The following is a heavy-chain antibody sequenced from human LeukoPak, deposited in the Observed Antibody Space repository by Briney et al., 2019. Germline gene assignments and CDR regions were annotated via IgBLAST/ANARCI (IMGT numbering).Heavy chain of an antibody. CDR1: GGTFSSYA. CDR2: IIPIFGTA. D-gene: IGHD6-13*01. CDR3: ARGYMAAELDY. J-gene: IGHJ4*02. V-gene: IGHV1-69*05. Sequence: ASVKVSCKTSGGTFSSYAISWVRQAPGQGLEWMGRIIPIFGTANYAQKFQGRVTITTDESTSTAYMELSSLRSEDTAVYYCARGYMAAELDYWGQGTLVTVSS.